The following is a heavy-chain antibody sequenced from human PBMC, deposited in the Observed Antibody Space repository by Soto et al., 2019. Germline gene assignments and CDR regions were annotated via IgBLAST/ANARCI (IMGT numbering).Heavy chain of an antibody. CDR2: MNPNSGNT. D-gene: IGHD2-2*02. V-gene: IGHV1-8*01. CDR3: ARVDTSLTAAIYDYYYYGMDV. Sequence: ASVKVSCKASGYTFTSYDINWVRQATGQGLEWMGWMNPNSGNTGYAQKFQGRVTMTRNTSISTAYMELSSLRSEDTAVYYCARVDTSLTAAIYDYYYYGMDVWGQGTTVTVSS. CDR1: GYTFTSYD. J-gene: IGHJ6*02.